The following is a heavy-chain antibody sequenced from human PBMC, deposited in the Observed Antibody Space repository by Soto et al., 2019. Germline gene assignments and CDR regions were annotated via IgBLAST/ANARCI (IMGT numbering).Heavy chain of an antibody. J-gene: IGHJ5*02. Sequence: SETRSLTCAVSGGSISSSNWWSWVRQPPGKGLEWIGEIYHSGSTNYNPSLKSRVTISEDKSKNQFSLKLSSVTAADTAVYYCARDNYGSGSYYSYNWFDPWGQGTLVTAPQ. V-gene: IGHV4-4*02. D-gene: IGHD3-10*01. CDR1: GGSISSSNW. CDR3: ARDNYGSGSYYSYNWFDP. CDR2: IYHSGST.